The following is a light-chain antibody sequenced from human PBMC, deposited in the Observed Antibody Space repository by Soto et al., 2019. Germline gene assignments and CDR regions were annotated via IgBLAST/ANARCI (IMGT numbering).Light chain of an antibody. CDR3: QHNNRTTRT. J-gene: IGKJ1*01. Sequence: DIQMTQSPSSLSASVGDRVTITCRASQSISSYLNWYQQKPGKAPKLLIYDASSLKSGVPSRFSGSGSGTEFTLTISSLQPDDFATYYCQHNNRTTRTFGQGTKVEIK. V-gene: IGKV1-39*01. CDR1: QSISSY. CDR2: DAS.